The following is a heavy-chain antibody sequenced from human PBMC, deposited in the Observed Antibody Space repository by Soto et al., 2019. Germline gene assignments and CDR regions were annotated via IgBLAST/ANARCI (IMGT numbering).Heavy chain of an antibody. Sequence: PSETLSLTCTVSGGSISSGGYDWSWIRQHPGKGLEWIGYIYYSGSTYYNPSLKSRVTISVDTSKNQFSLKLSSVTAADTAVYYCARDLYGSGEFEYWGQGTLVTVSS. J-gene: IGHJ4*02. D-gene: IGHD3-10*01. CDR2: IYYSGST. V-gene: IGHV4-31*03. CDR3: ARDLYGSGEFEY. CDR1: GGSISSGGYD.